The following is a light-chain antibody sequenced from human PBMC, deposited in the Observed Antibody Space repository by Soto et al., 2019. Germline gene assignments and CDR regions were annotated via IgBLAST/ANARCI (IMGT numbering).Light chain of an antibody. CDR2: AAS. Sequence: DIRMTQAPSSLSASVGDRVTITCRASQGISNYLAWYQQKPGKVPKLLIYAASTVQSGVPSRFSGSGSGTDFTLTISSLQPEDVATYYCQKYDSAPWTFGQGTKVEIK. V-gene: IGKV1-27*01. CDR3: QKYDSAPWT. J-gene: IGKJ1*01. CDR1: QGISNY.